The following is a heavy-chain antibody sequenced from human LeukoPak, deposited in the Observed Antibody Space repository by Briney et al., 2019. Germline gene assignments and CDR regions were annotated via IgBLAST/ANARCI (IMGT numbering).Heavy chain of an antibody. CDR1: GGSISSGGYY. J-gene: IGHJ4*02. D-gene: IGHD2-2*01. CDR2: INHSGST. V-gene: IGHV4-39*07. CDR3: AARVVPAAIGY. Sequence: SETLSLTCTVSGGSISSGGYYWSWIRQPPGKGLEWIGEINHSGSTNYNPSLKGRVTISVGTSKNQFSLKLSSVTAADTAVYYCAARVVPAAIGYWGQGTLVTVSS.